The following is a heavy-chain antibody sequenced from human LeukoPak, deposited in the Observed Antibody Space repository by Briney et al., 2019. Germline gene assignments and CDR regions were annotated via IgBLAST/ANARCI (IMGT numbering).Heavy chain of an antibody. CDR2: INSDGSST. J-gene: IGHJ3*02. D-gene: IGHD3-10*01. Sequence: GGSLRLSCAASGFTFSSYEMNWVRQAPGKGLVWVSRINSDGSSTRYADSVKGRFTISRDNTKNTVFLHMDSLRGGDTALYYCAGRKGSPGLDIWGLGTMVTVSS. V-gene: IGHV3-74*01. CDR1: GFTFSSYE. CDR3: AGRKGSPGLDI.